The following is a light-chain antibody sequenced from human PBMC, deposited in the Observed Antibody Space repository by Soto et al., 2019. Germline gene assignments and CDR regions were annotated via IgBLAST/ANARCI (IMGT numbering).Light chain of an antibody. CDR2: EAS. CDR3: LQHSTYPIT. CDR1: QAIRNH. V-gene: IGKV1-17*03. J-gene: IGKJ5*01. Sequence: IQMTQSXPAMSASEGDRVSITCRPGQAIRNHLFCAQHTPGXXPXXXXSEASTLQSGGSSRFSGSGSGTEFTPTISSLQPEDFATYYGLQHSTYPITFGQGTRLEIK.